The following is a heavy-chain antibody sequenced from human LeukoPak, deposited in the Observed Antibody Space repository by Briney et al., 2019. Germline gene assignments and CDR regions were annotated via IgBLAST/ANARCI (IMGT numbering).Heavy chain of an antibody. Sequence: ASVKVSCKASGYTFTSYGISWVRQAPGRGLEWMGWISAYNGNTNYAQKLQGRVTMTTDTSTSTAYMELRSLRSDDTAVYYCARMDDSSGYYYRDYWGQGTLVTVSS. CDR3: ARMDDSSGYYYRDY. CDR2: ISAYNGNT. V-gene: IGHV1-18*01. CDR1: GYTFTSYG. D-gene: IGHD3-22*01. J-gene: IGHJ4*02.